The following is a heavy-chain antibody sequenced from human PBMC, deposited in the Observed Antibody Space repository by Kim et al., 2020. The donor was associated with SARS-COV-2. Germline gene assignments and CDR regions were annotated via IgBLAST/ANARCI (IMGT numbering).Heavy chain of an antibody. J-gene: IGHJ1*01. CDR3: ARVGQQLAPFEYFQH. Sequence: SETLSLICTVSGGSISSSSYYWGWIRQPPGKGLEWIGSIYYSGSTYYNPSLKSRVTISVDTSKNQFSLKLSSVTAADTAVYYCARVGQQLAPFEYFQHWGQGTLVTVSS. V-gene: IGHV4-39*07. CDR1: GGSISSSSYY. CDR2: IYYSGST. D-gene: IGHD6-13*01.